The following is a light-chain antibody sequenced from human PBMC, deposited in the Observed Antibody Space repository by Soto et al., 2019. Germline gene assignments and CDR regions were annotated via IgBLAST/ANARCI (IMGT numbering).Light chain of an antibody. J-gene: IGLJ3*02. CDR3: SSYTSSSPLV. V-gene: IGLV2-14*01. Sequence: QSALTQPASVSGSPGQSITISCTGTSSDVGGYNYVSWYQQHPGKAPKLMIYEVSNRPSGVSNRFSGSKSGNTASLTISGLQGEDGADYYCSSYTSSSPLVFGGGTKLTVL. CDR2: EVS. CDR1: SSDVGGYNY.